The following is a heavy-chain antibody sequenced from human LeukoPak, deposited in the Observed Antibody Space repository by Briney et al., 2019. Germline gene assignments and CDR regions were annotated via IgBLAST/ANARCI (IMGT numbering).Heavy chain of an antibody. CDR3: ARGLATHAFDI. V-gene: IGHV4-34*01. CDR1: GGSFSGYY. D-gene: IGHD5-12*01. J-gene: IGHJ3*02. Sequence: PSETLSLTCAVYGGSFSGYYWSWIRQPPGKGLEWIGEINHSGSTNYNPSLKSRVTISVDTSKNQFSLKLSSVTAADTAVYYCARGLATHAFDIWGQGTMVTVSS. CDR2: INHSGST.